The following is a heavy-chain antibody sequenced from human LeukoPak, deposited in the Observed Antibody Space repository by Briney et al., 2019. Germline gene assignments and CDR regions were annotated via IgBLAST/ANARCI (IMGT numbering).Heavy chain of an antibody. CDR1: GFTVSSNY. J-gene: IGHJ4*02. D-gene: IGHD3-3*01. CDR3: ARGCDFWSGSDY. V-gene: IGHV3-53*01. CDR2: IYSGGST. Sequence: GGSLRLSCAASGFTVSSNYMSWVRQAPGKGLEWVSVIYSGGSTYYADSVKGRFTISRDNSKNTLYLQMNSLRAEDTAVYYCARGCDFWSGSDYWGQGTLVTVSS.